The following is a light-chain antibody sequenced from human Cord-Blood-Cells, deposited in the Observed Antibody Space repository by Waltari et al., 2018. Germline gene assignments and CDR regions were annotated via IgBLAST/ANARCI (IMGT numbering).Light chain of an antibody. CDR3: ISYTSSSTLV. V-gene: IGLV2-14*01. CDR1: SSDVGGYHY. CDR2: DCS. Sequence: QSALTQPASVSGSPGQSITISSPGTSSDVGGYHYVSWYQQHPGKAPKLMIFDCSNRPSGVSNRFSGSKSGNTASLTISGLQSEDEADYYCISYTSSSTLVFGGGTKLTVL. J-gene: IGLJ2*01.